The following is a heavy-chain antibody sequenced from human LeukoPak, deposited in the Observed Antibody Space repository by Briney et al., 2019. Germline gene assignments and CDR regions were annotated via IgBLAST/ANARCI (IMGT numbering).Heavy chain of an antibody. CDR3: ARRPGDYSNFNWFGP. J-gene: IGHJ5*02. Sequence: PSETLSLTCTVSGGSISGTSFYWGWIRQPPGKGVEWVGSISYSGSTYYNPSLKSRVTISLDTSKNHFSLNLSSVTASDTALYYCARRPGDYSNFNWFGPWGQGTLVTVSS. V-gene: IGHV4-39*02. D-gene: IGHD4-11*01. CDR2: ISYSGST. CDR1: GGSISGTSFY.